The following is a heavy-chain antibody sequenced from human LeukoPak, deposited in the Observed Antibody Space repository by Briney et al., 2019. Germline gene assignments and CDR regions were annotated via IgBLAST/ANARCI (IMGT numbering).Heavy chain of an antibody. D-gene: IGHD5-18*01. CDR2: VNHGGST. CDR3: ARGIGGGYSYGYNWFDP. CDR1: GGSFSGYY. V-gene: IGHV4-34*01. Sequence: SETLSLTCAVYGGSFSGYYWSWIRQPPGKGLEWIGGVNHGGSTNYNPSLKSRVTISVDTSKNQFFLKLSSVTAADTAVYYCARGIGGGYSYGYNWFDPWGQGTLVTVSS. J-gene: IGHJ5*02.